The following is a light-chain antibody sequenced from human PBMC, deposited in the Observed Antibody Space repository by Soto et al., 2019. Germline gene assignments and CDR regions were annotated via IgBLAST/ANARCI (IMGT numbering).Light chain of an antibody. CDR3: CSYASDSNVL. V-gene: IGLV2-23*01. J-gene: IGLJ2*01. Sequence: QSALTQPASVSGSPGQSITISCTGTSSDVGSYNLVSWYQQHPGKAPKLMIYEDTKRPSGVSDRFSGSKSGNTASLTVSGLQAEDEADYYFCSYASDSNVLFGGGTKLTVL. CDR2: EDT. CDR1: SSDVGSYNL.